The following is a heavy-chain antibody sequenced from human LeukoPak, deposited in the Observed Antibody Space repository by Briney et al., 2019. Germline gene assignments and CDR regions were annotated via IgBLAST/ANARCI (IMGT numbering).Heavy chain of an antibody. V-gene: IGHV3-74*01. D-gene: IGHD3-22*01. CDR1: GFTFSSYA. J-gene: IGHJ4*02. CDR3: ATYYYDSSGYRFDY. Sequence: GGSLRLSCAVSGFTFSSYAMSWVRQAPGKGLVWVSRINSDGSSTSYADSVKGRFTISRDNAKNTLYLQMNSLRAEDTAVYYCATYYYDSSGYRFDYWGQGTLVTVSS. CDR2: INSDGSST.